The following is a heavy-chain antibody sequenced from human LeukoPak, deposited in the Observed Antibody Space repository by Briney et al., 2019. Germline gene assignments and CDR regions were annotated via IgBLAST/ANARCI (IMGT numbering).Heavy chain of an antibody. V-gene: IGHV4-30-4*08. CDR3: ARGTTVTTGWYFDL. CDR1: GGSISSGDYY. CDR2: IYYSGST. Sequence: SETLSLTCTVSGGSISSGDYYWSWIRQPPGKGLEWIGYIYYSGSTYYNPSLKSRVTISVDTSKNQFSLKLSSVTAADTAVYYCARGTTVTTGWYFDLWGRGTLVTVSS. D-gene: IGHD4-17*01. J-gene: IGHJ2*01.